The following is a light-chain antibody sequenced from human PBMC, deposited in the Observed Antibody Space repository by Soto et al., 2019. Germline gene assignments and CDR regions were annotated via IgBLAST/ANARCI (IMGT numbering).Light chain of an antibody. Sequence: DIQRTQSPSTLSASVGDRVTITCRASQSASTFLSCYQQKPGQAPNLLIYDASTLESGVPSRFSASGSGTEIALTISGLQPDDFAVYYCQQYNRYAVTFGQGTKVDI. CDR2: DAS. V-gene: IGKV1-5*01. CDR3: QQYNRYAVT. CDR1: QSASTF. J-gene: IGKJ1*01.